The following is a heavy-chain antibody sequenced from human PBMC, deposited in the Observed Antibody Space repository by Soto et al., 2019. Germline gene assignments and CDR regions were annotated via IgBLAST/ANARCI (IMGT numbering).Heavy chain of an antibody. V-gene: IGHV4-61*01. D-gene: IGHD7-27*01. Sequence: QVQLQESGPGLVKPSETLSLTCTVSGGSVSIGSYYWSWIRQPPGKGLEWIGYINYSGSTNYNPSLKSRVTMSLDTSKNQFALKLSSVTAADTAVYYCASSVGMGWFDPWGQGTQVTVSS. CDR2: INYSGST. J-gene: IGHJ5*02. CDR3: ASSVGMGWFDP. CDR1: GGSVSIGSYY.